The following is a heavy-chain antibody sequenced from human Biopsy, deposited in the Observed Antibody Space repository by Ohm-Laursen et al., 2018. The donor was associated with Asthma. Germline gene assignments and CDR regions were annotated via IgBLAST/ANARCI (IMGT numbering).Heavy chain of an antibody. D-gene: IGHD3-16*01. Sequence: SVKVSCKASGGMFGNYAISWVRQAPGLGLEWMGGISPIFGSSNYAQRFQGRVTITADIFTRTVYMELSGLRFDDTAIYYYARPSPNRDIWYYYYHMDVWGQGTTVIVSS. J-gene: IGHJ6*02. CDR3: ARPSPNRDIWYYYYHMDV. CDR1: GGMFGNYA. CDR2: ISPIFGSS. V-gene: IGHV1-69*06.